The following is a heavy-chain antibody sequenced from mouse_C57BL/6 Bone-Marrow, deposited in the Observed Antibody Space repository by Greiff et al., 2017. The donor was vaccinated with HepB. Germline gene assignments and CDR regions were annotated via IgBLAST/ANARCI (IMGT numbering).Heavy chain of an antibody. V-gene: IGHV5-16*01. CDR2: INYDGSST. CDR1: GFTFSDYY. Sequence: EVQRVESEGGLVQPGSSMKLSCTASGFTFSDYYMAWVRQVPEKGLEWVANINYDGSSTYYLDSLKSRFIISRDNAKNILYLQMSSLKSEDTATYYCARDHGGYFDYWGQGTTLTVSS. CDR3: ARDHGGYFDY. J-gene: IGHJ2*01.